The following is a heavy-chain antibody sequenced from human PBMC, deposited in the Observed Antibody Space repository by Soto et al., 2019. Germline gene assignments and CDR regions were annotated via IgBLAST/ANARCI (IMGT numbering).Heavy chain of an antibody. CDR3: ARVAEYYYGMDV. CDR2: IYYSGST. J-gene: IGHJ6*02. CDR1: GCSVSSGSYY. V-gene: IGHV4-61*01. D-gene: IGHD6-25*01. Sequence: ASETLSLTCTFSGCSVSSGSYYWSWIRQPPGKGLEWIGYIYYSGSTNYNPSLKSRVTISVDTSKNQFSLKLSSVTAADTAVYYCARVAEYYYGMDVWGQGTTVTVSS.